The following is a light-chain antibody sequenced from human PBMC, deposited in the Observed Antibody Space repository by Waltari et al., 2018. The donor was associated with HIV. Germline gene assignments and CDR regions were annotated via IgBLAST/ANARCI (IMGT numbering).Light chain of an antibody. CDR1: SSDVGYNY. CDR2: DIV. Sequence: QSALTPPASVSGSPGQSITISCTGTSSDVGYNYVSWFQQHPGKVPKLIIYDIVKRPSRVSKRFSGSKSGNTAALTISGLQAEDEDDYYCCSYAGSSTLIFGGGTKLTVL. J-gene: IGLJ2*01. CDR3: CSYAGSSTLI. V-gene: IGLV2-23*02.